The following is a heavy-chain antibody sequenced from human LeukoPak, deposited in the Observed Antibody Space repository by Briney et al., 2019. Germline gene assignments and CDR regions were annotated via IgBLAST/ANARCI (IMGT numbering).Heavy chain of an antibody. V-gene: IGHV3-23*01. CDR1: GFTLSSYG. CDR3: ARLLYSSSCFDY. D-gene: IGHD6-13*01. Sequence: GGSLRLSCGASGFTLSSYGMSWVRQAPGKGLEWVSAISGSGGSTYYADSVKGRFTISRDNSKNTLYLQMNSLRAEDTAVYYCARLLYSSSCFDYWGQGTLVTVSS. CDR2: ISGSGGST. J-gene: IGHJ4*02.